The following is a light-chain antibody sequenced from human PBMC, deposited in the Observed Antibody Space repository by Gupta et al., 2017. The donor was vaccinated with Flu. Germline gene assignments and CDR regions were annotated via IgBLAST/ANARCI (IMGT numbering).Light chain of an antibody. CDR2: RNN. CDR1: SSNIGSHY. Sequence: ILTQPPSVSGTVGQKVTISCSGTSSNIGSHYVHWYQQFPGTAPKLLIKRNNKRASGVPDRFSGSKSGTSASLAISGLRAEDEADYFCSGGEENPGALVFGGGTKLTVL. CDR3: SGGEENPGALV. J-gene: IGLJ3*02. V-gene: IGLV1-47*01.